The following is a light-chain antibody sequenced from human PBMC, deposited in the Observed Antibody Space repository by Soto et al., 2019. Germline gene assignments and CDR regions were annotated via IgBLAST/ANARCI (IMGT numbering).Light chain of an antibody. V-gene: IGLV2-11*01. CDR2: DVN. Sequence: SVLTQPRSVSGSPGQSVTISCTGTSSDVGGYNYVSWYQQHPGKAPKLMIYDVNKRPSGVPDRFSGSKSGDTASLTISGLHTDDEADYYCCSFAGGYIYVFGTGTKVTVL. J-gene: IGLJ1*01. CDR1: SSDVGGYNY. CDR3: CSFAGGYIYV.